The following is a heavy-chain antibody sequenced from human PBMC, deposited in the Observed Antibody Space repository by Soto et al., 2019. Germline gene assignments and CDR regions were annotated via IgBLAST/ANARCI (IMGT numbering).Heavy chain of an antibody. V-gene: IGHV4-38-2*01. CDR1: GYSISSGYY. Sequence: SETLSLTCAVSGYSISSGYYWGWIRQPPGKGLEWIGSIYHSGSTYYNPSLKSRVTISVDTSKNQFSLKLSSVTAADTAVYYCARPSIEARLSPFDYWGQGTLVTVSS. J-gene: IGHJ4*02. D-gene: IGHD6-6*01. CDR2: IYHSGST. CDR3: ARPSIEARLSPFDY.